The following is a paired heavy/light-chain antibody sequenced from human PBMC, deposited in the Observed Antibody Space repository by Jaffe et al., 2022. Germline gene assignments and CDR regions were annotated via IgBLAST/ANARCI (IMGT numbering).Light chain of an antibody. Sequence: EIVLTQSPGTLSLSPGERATLSCRASQSVSSSYLAWYQQKPGQAPRLLIYGASSRATGIPDRFSGSGSGTDFTLTISRLEPEDFAVYYCQQYGSSPPTITFGQGTRLEIK. CDR3: QQYGSSPPTIT. CDR2: GAS. J-gene: IGKJ5*01. CDR1: QSVSSSY. V-gene: IGKV3-20*01.
Heavy chain of an antibody. V-gene: IGHV4-38-2*01. CDR2: IYHSGST. Sequence: QVQLQESGPGLVKPSETLSLTCAVSGYSISSGYYWGWIRQPPGKGLEWIGSIYHSGSTYYNPSLKSRVTISVDTSKNQFSLKLSSVTAADTAVYYCARLGRGGNSRKYYYYYYMDVWGKGTTVTVSS. CDR3: ARLGRGGNSRKYYYYYYMDV. J-gene: IGHJ6*03. CDR1: GYSISSGYY. D-gene: IGHD2-21*02.